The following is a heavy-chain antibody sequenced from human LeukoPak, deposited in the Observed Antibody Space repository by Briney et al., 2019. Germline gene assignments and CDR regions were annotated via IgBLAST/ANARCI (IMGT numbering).Heavy chain of an antibody. CDR3: AREIFGVVIH. V-gene: IGHV1-46*01. D-gene: IGHD3-3*01. Sequence: ASVKVSCKASGYTFTSYYMHWVRQAPGQGLEWMGIINPSGGSTSYAQKFQGRVTMTRDTSTSTVYMELSSLGSEDTAGYYCAREIFGVVIHWGQGTLVTVSS. J-gene: IGHJ4*02. CDR1: GYTFTSYY. CDR2: INPSGGST.